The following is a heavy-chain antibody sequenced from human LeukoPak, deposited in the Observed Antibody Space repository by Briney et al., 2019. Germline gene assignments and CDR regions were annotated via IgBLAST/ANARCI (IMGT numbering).Heavy chain of an antibody. V-gene: IGHV3-33*01. CDR2: IWYDGSNQ. Sequence: VESGGGVVQPGRALRLSCAATGFTLSSYGMHWVRRAPGKGLEGVAVIWYDGSNQYYADSVNCRFSISRDHPKNTLYPQMTRLRAEDTAVYSCARDLKRRPYYDILTGFYYYYGMDVWGQGTTVTVSS. J-gene: IGHJ6*02. CDR1: GFTLSSYG. D-gene: IGHD3-9*01. CDR3: ARDLKRRPYYDILTGFYYYYGMDV.